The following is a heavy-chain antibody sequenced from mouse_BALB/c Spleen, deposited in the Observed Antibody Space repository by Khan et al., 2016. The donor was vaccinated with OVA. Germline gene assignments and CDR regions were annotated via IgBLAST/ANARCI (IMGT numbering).Heavy chain of an antibody. CDR2: INTYTGEP. Sequence: QIQLVQSGPELKKPGETVKISCKASGYTFTNYGMNWVKQSLGKALKWMGWINTYTGEPTYADDFKGRFAFSLDTSASTAYLQINNLKSEDTATYFCARPPYFSYTLDHWGQGTSVTVSS. CDR1: GYTFTNYG. D-gene: IGHD2-10*01. J-gene: IGHJ4*01. CDR3: ARPPYFSYTLDH. V-gene: IGHV9-3-1*01.